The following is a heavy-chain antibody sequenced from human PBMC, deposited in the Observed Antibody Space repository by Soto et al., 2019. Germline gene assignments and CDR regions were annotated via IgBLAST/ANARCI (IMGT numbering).Heavy chain of an antibody. CDR3: ARVFGGPGWFDP. D-gene: IGHD3-10*01. V-gene: IGHV4-59*01. Sequence: SETLSLTCTVSGGSISSYYWSWIRQPPGKGLEWIGYIYYSGSTNYNPSLKSRVTISVDTSKNQFSLKLSSVTAADTAVYYCARVFGGPGWFDPGGQGTLVTVSS. J-gene: IGHJ5*02. CDR1: GGSISSYY. CDR2: IYYSGST.